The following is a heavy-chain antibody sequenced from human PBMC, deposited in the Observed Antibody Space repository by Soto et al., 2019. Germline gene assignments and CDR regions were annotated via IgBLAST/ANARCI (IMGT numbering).Heavy chain of an antibody. CDR2: IYDSGST. V-gene: IGHV4-59*08. CDR3: ARHGGRYCSGGTCYIYWHFDL. D-gene: IGHD2-15*01. Sequence: QVQLQESGPGLVKPSETLSLTYTVSGGSISTYYWSWIRQPPGKGLEWIGYIYDSGSTDYNPSLKSRVTISVDTSKNQFSLKLSSVTAADTAVYYCARHGGRYCSGGTCYIYWHFDLWGRGTLVTVSS. J-gene: IGHJ2*01. CDR1: GGSISTYY.